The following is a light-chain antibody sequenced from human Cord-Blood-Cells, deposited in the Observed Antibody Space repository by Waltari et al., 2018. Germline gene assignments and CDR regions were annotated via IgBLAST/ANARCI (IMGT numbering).Light chain of an antibody. CDR3: QQSYSTLMYT. CDR2: AAS. Sequence: IQMTQSPSSLSASVGDRVTITCRASQSISSYLNWYQQKPGKAPKLLIYAASSLQSGVPSRFSGSGSGTDFTHTISSLQPEDFATYYCQQSYSTLMYTFGQGTKLEIK. J-gene: IGKJ2*01. V-gene: IGKV1-39*01. CDR1: QSISSY.